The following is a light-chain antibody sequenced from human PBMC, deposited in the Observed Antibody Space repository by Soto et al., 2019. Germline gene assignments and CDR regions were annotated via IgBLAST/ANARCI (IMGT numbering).Light chain of an antibody. J-gene: IGKJ2*01. CDR3: HQYGSSPWT. CDR1: QSVTSSY. Sequence: EIVLTQSPGTLSLSPGERATLSCRASQSVTSSYLAWYQQKPGQAPRLLIYGASSRATGIPDMFSGSGSGTDVTLTISRLEPEDFAVFHCHQYGSSPWTFGQGTKLEIK. V-gene: IGKV3-20*01. CDR2: GAS.